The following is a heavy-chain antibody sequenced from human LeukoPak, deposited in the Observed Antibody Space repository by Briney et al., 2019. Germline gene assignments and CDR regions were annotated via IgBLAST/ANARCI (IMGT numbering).Heavy chain of an antibody. Sequence: ASVTVSCKASGYTFTVYYMHWMRQAPGQGLEWMGWINPNSGATNSPQWFQGRLTMTRDTSITTAYMELSRLTSDDTAVYYCATIPVVGGRIQYYFDFWGQGTLVTVSS. CDR2: INPNSGAT. J-gene: IGHJ4*02. D-gene: IGHD2-2*02. CDR3: ATIPVVGGRIQYYFDF. CDR1: GYTFTVYY. V-gene: IGHV1-2*02.